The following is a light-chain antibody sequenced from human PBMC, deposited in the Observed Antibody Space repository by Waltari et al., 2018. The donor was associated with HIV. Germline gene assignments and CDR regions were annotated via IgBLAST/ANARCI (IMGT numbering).Light chain of an antibody. CDR2: DAS. CDR1: QAISTD. J-gene: IGKJ4*01. Sequence: AIQLTQSPSSLSASLGDRVTITCRASQAISTDLAWYQQKPGKPPKLLIYDASLLQRGGPPRFTGSGSGTDFTLTINSLQPEDFATYYCQQFKSLPLTFAGGTKVE. V-gene: IGKV1-13*02. CDR3: QQFKSLPLT.